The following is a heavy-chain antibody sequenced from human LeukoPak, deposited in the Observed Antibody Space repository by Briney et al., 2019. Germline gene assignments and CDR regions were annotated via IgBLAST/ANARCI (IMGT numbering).Heavy chain of an antibody. CDR3: ARGKIVVVPAAITEEYDY. CDR1: GYTFTGYY. V-gene: IGHV1-2*02. D-gene: IGHD2-2*01. Sequence: GSVKVSCKASGYTFTGYYMHWVRQAPGQGLEWMGWINPNSGGTNYAQKFQGRVTMTRDTSISTAYMELSRLRSDDTAVYYCARGKIVVVPAAITEEYDYWGQGTLVTVSS. J-gene: IGHJ4*02. CDR2: INPNSGGT.